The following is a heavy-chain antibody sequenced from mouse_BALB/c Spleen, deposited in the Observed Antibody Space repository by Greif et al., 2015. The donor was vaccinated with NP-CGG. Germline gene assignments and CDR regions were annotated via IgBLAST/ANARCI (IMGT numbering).Heavy chain of an antibody. V-gene: IGHV1S137*01. CDR1: GYTFTGYA. CDR3: AREGLWLGIYYAMDY. CDR2: ISTYYGDA. Sequence: VQLQQSGAELVRPGVSVKISCKGSGYTFTGYAMHWVKQSHAKSLEWIGVISTYYGDASCNQKFKGKATMTVDKSSSTAYMELARLTSEDSAIYYCAREGLWLGIYYAMDYWGQGTSVTVSS. J-gene: IGHJ4*01. D-gene: IGHD2-2*01.